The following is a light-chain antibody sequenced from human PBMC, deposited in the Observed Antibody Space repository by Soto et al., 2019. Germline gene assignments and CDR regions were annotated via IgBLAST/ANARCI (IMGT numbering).Light chain of an antibody. CDR2: AAS. Sequence: DIQMTQSPSSLSASVGDRVTITCRASQSISSSLNWYQQKPGKAPKLLIYAASSLQSAVPSRFSGSGSGTDFTLTISSLRPEDFATYYCQQSYRTPPTFGQGTKVEIK. V-gene: IGKV1-39*01. J-gene: IGKJ1*01. CDR3: QQSYRTPPT. CDR1: QSISSS.